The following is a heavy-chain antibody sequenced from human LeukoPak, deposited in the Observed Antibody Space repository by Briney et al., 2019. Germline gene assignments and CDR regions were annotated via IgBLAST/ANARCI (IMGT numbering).Heavy chain of an antibody. CDR1: GFTFSSYS. J-gene: IGHJ4*02. CDR3: ARDITMIVVVTSYFDY. D-gene: IGHD3-22*01. V-gene: IGHV3-21*01. Sequence: PGGSLRLSCAASGFTFSSYSMNWVRQAPGKGLEWVSSISSSSSYIYYADSVEGRFTISRDNAKNSLYLQMNSLRAEDTAVYYCARDITMIVVVTSYFDYWGQGTLVTVSS. CDR2: ISSSSSYI.